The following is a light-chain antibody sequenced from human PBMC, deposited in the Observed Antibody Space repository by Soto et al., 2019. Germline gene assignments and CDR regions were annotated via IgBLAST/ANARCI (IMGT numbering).Light chain of an antibody. CDR2: HVS. Sequence: QSVLTQPPSASGSPGQSVTISCTGAGTDVGQYNYVSWYQQHPGKAPKLLIHHVSRRPSGVPARFSGSKSGNTASLTVSGLQTEDEADYYCSSYTFKNTWVFGGGTKVTVL. V-gene: IGLV2-8*01. J-gene: IGLJ3*02. CDR1: GTDVGQYNY. CDR3: SSYTFKNTWV.